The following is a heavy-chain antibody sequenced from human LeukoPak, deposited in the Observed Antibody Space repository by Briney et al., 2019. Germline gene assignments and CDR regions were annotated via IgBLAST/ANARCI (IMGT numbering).Heavy chain of an antibody. Sequence: GGSLRLSCAASGFTFSNNAMSWVRQAPGKGLEWVSATSTSGGSAYYADSVKGRFTITRDNSKNTLYLQMDSLRADDTAVYYCARYSGSYYYPPAWDLWGQGTLVTVSS. J-gene: IGHJ4*02. D-gene: IGHD1-26*01. V-gene: IGHV3-23*01. CDR3: ARYSGSYYYPPAWDL. CDR2: TSTSGGSA. CDR1: GFTFSNNA.